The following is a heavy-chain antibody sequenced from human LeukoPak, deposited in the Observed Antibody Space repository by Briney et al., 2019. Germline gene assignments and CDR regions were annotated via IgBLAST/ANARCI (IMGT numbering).Heavy chain of an antibody. J-gene: IGHJ3*02. CDR2: ISSSSSTI. V-gene: IGHV3-48*03. D-gene: IGHD3-10*01. CDR1: GFTFSSYE. CDR3: GASRQFVGAFDI. Sequence: GGSRRLACAASGFTFSSYELYWVRQAPGKGLEWISYISSSSSTIKYADSVRGRFTISRADARESLFLQMNSLRAEDTAIYYCGASRQFVGAFDIWGQGTLVTVSS.